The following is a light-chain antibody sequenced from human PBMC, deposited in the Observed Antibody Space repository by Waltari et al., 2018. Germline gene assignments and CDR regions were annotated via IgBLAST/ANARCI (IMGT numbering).Light chain of an antibody. Sequence: QSALTQPASVSGSPGQSITISCTGTSSDVGGYNPAPWYQQHPGKAPKLMIYDVTKRPSGVSDRFSGSKSGNTASLTISGLQAEDEADYYCNSYTSSSTLWVFGGGTKLTVL. CDR1: SSDVGGYNP. CDR2: DVT. J-gene: IGLJ3*02. V-gene: IGLV2-14*01. CDR3: NSYTSSSTLWV.